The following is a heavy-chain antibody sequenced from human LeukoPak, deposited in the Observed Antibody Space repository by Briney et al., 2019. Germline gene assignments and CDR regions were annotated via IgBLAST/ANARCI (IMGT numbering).Heavy chain of an antibody. Sequence: SGGSLRLSCAASGFTFSSYGMHWVRQAPGKGLEWVAVISYDGSNKYYADSVKGRFTISRDNSKNTLYLQMNSLRAEDTAVYYCTVGKARGYYYYYYGMDVWGQGTTVTVSS. J-gene: IGHJ6*02. CDR2: ISYDGSNK. CDR1: GFTFSSYG. CDR3: TVGKARGYYYYYYGMDV. D-gene: IGHD3-10*01. V-gene: IGHV3-30*03.